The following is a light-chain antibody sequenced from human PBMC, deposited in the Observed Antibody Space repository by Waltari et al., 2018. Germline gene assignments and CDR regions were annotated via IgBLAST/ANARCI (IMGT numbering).Light chain of an antibody. J-gene: IGLJ2*01. CDR1: DLGNKN. V-gene: IGLV3-1*01. CDR3: QAWDTNSVV. CDR2: QKS. Sequence: SYDLSQPPSVSVSPGQTATITCSGDDLGNKNVCWYQQKPGQSPTLVIFQKSKRPSGIPERFSGSNSANTATLTITGTQPMDEGDYYCQAWDTNSVVFGGGTQLTVL.